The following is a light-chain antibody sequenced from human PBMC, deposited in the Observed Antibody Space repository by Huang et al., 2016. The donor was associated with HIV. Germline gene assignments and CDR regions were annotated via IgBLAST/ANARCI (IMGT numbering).Light chain of an antibody. CDR1: QGIIKY. CDR3: QQGDDIPYT. V-gene: IGKV1-39*01. J-gene: IGKJ2*01. Sequence: DIQMTQSPSSLSASVGDSVTITCRASQGIIKYLRWHQQRPEQATKLLIYDASSLQRGVPSRLSGSGSGTEFTLTITRLQPDDFATYYCQQGDDIPYTFGQGTRLEI. CDR2: DAS.